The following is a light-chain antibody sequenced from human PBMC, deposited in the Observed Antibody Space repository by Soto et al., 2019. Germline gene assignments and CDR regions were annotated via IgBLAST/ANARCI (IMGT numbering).Light chain of an antibody. CDR2: DAS. CDR3: EQYGSTPLT. CDR1: QNVANNY. J-gene: IGKJ4*01. V-gene: IGKV3-20*01. Sequence: EIVLTQSPGTLSLSPGERATLSCRASQNVANNYLAWYQQKPGQAPRFLIYDASSRATVIPDRFSGSGSGTDFTLTISRLEPEDFAVYYCEQYGSTPLTFGGGTKVEIK.